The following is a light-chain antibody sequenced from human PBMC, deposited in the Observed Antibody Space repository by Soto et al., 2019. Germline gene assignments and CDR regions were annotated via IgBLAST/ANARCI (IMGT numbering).Light chain of an antibody. CDR1: QSVINNY. CDR2: GAS. J-gene: IGKJ1*01. V-gene: IGKV3-20*01. CDR3: QQYGSSGT. Sequence: EKVFTQSPRTLSLSLGERATLSCRASQSVINNYLACYQQKPCEAPRLLIYGASNRATGIPDRFSGSGSGTDFTLTISRLEPEDFAVYYCQQYGSSGTFGQGTKVDI.